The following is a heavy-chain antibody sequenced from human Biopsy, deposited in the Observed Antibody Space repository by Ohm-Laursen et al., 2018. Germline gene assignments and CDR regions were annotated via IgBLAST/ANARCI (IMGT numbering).Heavy chain of an antibody. J-gene: IGHJ4*01. Sequence: SLRLSCSAFGFTLSDYSMIWVRQAPGKGLEWVSSISSTSSHINYADSVKGRFTISRDNAKNSLYLQMNSLRVEDTALYYCVRDRGHYYDKSEYKIGDWVWGHGTLVTVSS. D-gene: IGHD3-22*01. CDR3: VRDRGHYYDKSEYKIGDWV. V-gene: IGHV3-21*01. CDR1: GFTLSDYS. CDR2: ISSTSSHI.